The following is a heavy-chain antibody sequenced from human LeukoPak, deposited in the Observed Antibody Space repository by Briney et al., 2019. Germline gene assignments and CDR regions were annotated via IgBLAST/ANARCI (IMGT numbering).Heavy chain of an antibody. CDR1: GFTFSSYA. J-gene: IGHJ4*02. Sequence: GGSLRLSCAASGFTFSSYAMHWVRRAPGKGLEWVAVISYDGSNKYYADSVKGRFTISRDNAKNSLHLQMNSLRAEDTAVYYCAKNYYDSSGLFDYWGQGTLVIVSS. V-gene: IGHV3-30-3*02. CDR2: ISYDGSNK. CDR3: AKNYYDSSGLFDY. D-gene: IGHD3-22*01.